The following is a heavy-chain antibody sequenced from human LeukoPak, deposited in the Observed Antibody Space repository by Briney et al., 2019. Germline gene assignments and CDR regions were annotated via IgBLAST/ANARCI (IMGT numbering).Heavy chain of an antibody. D-gene: IGHD2-15*01. J-gene: IGHJ3*02. CDR2: IYPGESDT. Sequence: KSGESLKISCKSSGYSFTSYWISWVRQMPGKGLEWMGIIYPGESDTRYSQSFQGQVTISADKSISTAYLQWSSLKASDTAMYYCARKSGRAFDIWGQGTMVTVSS. CDR3: ARKSGRAFDI. V-gene: IGHV5-51*01. CDR1: GYSFTSYW.